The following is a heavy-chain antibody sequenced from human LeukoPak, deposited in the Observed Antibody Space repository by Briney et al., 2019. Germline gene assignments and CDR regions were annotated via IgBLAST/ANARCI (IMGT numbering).Heavy chain of an antibody. CDR2: IYYTGNT. D-gene: IGHD2-21*01. CDR1: GGSIGGYY. V-gene: IGHV4-59*01. J-gene: IGHJ3*02. Sequence: PSETLSLTCTVSGGSIGGYYWNWIRQSPEKGLECIGYIYYTGNTNYNPSLKSRVTISVDTSKNQFSLRLSSVAAADTAVYYFGRVRVRRKYYGSGLAVVFDIWGKGTRVTVSS. CDR3: GRVRVRRKYYGSGLAVVFDI.